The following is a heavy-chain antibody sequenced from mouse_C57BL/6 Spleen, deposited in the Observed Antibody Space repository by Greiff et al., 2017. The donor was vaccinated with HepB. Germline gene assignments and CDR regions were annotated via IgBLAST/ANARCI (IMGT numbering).Heavy chain of an antibody. CDR3: ARDHYSNYGGY. V-gene: IGHV1-82*01. Sequence: QVQLQQSGPELVKPGASVKISCKASGYAFSSSWMNWVKQRPGKGLEWIGRIYPGDGDTNYNGKFKGKATLTADKSSSTAYMQLSSLTSEDSAVYFCARDHYSNYGGYWGHGTTLTVSS. D-gene: IGHD2-5*01. CDR2: IYPGDGDT. CDR1: GYAFSSSW. J-gene: IGHJ2*01.